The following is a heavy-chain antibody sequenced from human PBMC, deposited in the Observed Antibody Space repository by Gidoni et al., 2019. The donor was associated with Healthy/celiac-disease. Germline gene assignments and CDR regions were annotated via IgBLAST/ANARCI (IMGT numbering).Heavy chain of an antibody. CDR1: GGSIIIGGYY. CDR2: IYYSGST. V-gene: IGHV4-31*03. D-gene: IGHD5-12*01. J-gene: IGHJ5*02. CDR3: ERASRGVVAPTPNWFDP. Sequence: QVQLQESGPGLVKPSQTLSLTCTVSGGSIIIGGYYWSWIRQHPGKGLEWIGYIYYSGSTYYNPSLKSRVTISVDTSKNQFSLKLSSVTAADTAVYYCERASRGVVAPTPNWFDPWGQGTLVTVSS.